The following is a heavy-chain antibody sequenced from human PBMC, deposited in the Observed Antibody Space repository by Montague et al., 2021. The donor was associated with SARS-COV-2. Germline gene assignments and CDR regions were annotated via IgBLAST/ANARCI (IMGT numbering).Heavy chain of an antibody. J-gene: IGHJ4*02. CDR3: ARGHYYDSSGYAY. V-gene: IGHV3-21*01. D-gene: IGHD3-22*01. CDR1: GFTFSSYS. CDR2: ISSSSSYI. Sequence: SLRLSCAASGFTFSSYSMNWVRQAPGKGLEWVSSISSSSSYIYYADSVKGRFTISRDNAKNSLYLQMNSLRAEDTAVYYCARGHYYDSSGYAYWGQGTLVTVSS.